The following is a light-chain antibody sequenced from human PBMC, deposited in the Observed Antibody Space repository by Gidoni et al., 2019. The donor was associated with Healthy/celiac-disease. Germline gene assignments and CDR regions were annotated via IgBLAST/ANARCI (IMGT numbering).Light chain of an antibody. Sequence: LGQTVRITCQGDSLRSYYASWYQQKPGQAPVLVIYGKNNRPSGIPDRFSGSSSGNTASLTITGAQAEDEADYYCNSRDSSGNHLVFGGGTKLTVL. V-gene: IGLV3-19*01. CDR1: SLRSYY. CDR2: GKN. J-gene: IGLJ2*01. CDR3: NSRDSSGNHLV.